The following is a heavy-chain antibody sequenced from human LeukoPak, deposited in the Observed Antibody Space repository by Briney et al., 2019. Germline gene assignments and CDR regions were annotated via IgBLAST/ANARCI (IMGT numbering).Heavy chain of an antibody. CDR1: GGSFSGYY. CDR3: ARLPITIFGVVYQNYFDY. D-gene: IGHD3-3*01. CDR2: INHSGST. V-gene: IGHV4-34*01. J-gene: IGHJ4*02. Sequence: SETLSLTCAVYGGSFSGYYWSWIRQPTGKGLEWIGEINHSGSTNYNPSLKSRVTISVDTSKNQFSLKLSSVTAADTAVYYCARLPITIFGVVYQNYFDYWGQGTLVTVSS.